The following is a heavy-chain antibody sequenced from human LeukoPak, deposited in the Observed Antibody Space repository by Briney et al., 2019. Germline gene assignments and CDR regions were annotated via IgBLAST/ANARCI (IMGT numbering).Heavy chain of an antibody. CDR1: AFIFSDYA. V-gene: IGHV3-23*01. Sequence: PGGSLRLSCAASAFIFSDYAMAWVRQAPGKGLEWVSAITASAASSEYADSVRGRFTIYRDNPKNTVFLQMNSLRVEDTAVYYCAKRRYESSGHFDYWGQGNLVTVSS. CDR3: AKRRYESSGHFDY. D-gene: IGHD3-22*01. J-gene: IGHJ4*02. CDR2: ITASAASS.